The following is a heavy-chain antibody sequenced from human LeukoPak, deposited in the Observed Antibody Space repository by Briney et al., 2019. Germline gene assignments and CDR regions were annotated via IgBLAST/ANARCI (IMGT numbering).Heavy chain of an antibody. V-gene: IGHV3-7*05. Sequence: PGGPLSSSCAAPGLTLSYYWMTWVGQAQGKGLRWGANINGEGSEKYYVDSVKGRFNISRDNAKNSLYLHMNSLRAEDTAVYYCASQVTIFGGGKYFDYWGQGTLVTVSS. CDR3: ASQVTIFGGGKYFDY. D-gene: IGHD3-3*01. J-gene: IGHJ4*02. CDR1: GLTLSYYW. CDR2: INGEGSEK.